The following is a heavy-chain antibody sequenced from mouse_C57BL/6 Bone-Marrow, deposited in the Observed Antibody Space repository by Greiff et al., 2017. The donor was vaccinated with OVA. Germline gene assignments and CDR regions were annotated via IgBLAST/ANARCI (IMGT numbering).Heavy chain of an antibody. Sequence: QVQLQQPGAELVKPGASVKLSCKASGYTFTSYWMHWVKQRPGRGLEWIGRIDPNSGGTKYNEKFKSKATLTVDKPSSTAYMQLSSLTSEDSSVEYCARGDGSSSRSWFAYWGQGTLVTVSA. J-gene: IGHJ3*01. V-gene: IGHV1-72*01. CDR3: ARGDGSSSRSWFAY. CDR2: IDPNSGGT. D-gene: IGHD1-1*01. CDR1: GYTFTSYW.